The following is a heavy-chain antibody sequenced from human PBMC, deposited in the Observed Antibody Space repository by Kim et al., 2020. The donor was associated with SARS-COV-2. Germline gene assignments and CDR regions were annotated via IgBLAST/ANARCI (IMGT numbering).Heavy chain of an antibody. Sequence: GGSLRLSCAASGFTFSSYAMSWVRQAPGKGLEWVSAISGSGGSTYYADSVKGRFTISRDNSKNTLYLQMNSLRAEDTAVYYCAKDRWNPQKTHYYYYGMDVWGQGTTVTVSS. J-gene: IGHJ6*02. CDR1: GFTFSSYA. D-gene: IGHD1-1*01. CDR2: ISGSGGST. V-gene: IGHV3-23*01. CDR3: AKDRWNPQKTHYYYYGMDV.